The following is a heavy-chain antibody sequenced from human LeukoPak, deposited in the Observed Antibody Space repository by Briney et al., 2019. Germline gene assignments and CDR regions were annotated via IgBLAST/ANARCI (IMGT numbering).Heavy chain of an antibody. V-gene: IGHV3-23*01. D-gene: IGHD2-15*01. Sequence: PGGSLRLSCAASGFTFSSYAMSWVRQAPGKGLEWVSAISGSGATTYYTDSAKGRFTISRDNSKITLYLQMDSLRAEDTAMYYCAKAPNSGGNCYDASDVWDQGTMVTVSS. J-gene: IGHJ3*01. CDR3: AKAPNSGGNCYDASDV. CDR2: ISGSGATT. CDR1: GFTFSSYA.